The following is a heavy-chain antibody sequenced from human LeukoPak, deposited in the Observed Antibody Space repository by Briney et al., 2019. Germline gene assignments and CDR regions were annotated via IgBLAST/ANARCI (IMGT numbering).Heavy chain of an antibody. D-gene: IGHD3-22*01. Sequence: GGSLRLSCAASGFTFDDYAMHWVRQAPGKGLEWVSGISWNSGDIGYADSVKGRFTISRDNAKNSLYLQMNSLRAEDTALYYCAKDLMIGTLFVFDYWGQGTLVTVSS. CDR2: ISWNSGDI. CDR1: GFTFDDYA. J-gene: IGHJ4*02. CDR3: AKDLMIGTLFVFDY. V-gene: IGHV3-9*01.